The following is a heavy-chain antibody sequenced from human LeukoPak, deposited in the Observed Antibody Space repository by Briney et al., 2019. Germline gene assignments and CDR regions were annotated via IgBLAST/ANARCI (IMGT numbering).Heavy chain of an antibody. CDR3: AKDSFSYNGVFDALDV. J-gene: IGHJ3*01. CDR2: TAPA. D-gene: IGHD2-8*01. V-gene: IGHV3-23*01. Sequence: GGSLRLSCAASGFTFSSYNMNWVRQAPGKGLEWVSSTAPAHYADSVKGRFTISRGDSKNTLFLQMNSLRAEDTAIYYCAKDSFSYNGVFDALDVWGHGTMVTVSS. CDR1: GFTFSSYN.